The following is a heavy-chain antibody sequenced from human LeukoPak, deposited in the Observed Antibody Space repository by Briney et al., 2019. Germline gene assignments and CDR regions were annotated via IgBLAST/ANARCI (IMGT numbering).Heavy chain of an antibody. CDR2: INQDGSEE. Sequence: GGSLRLSCAASGFTFSNYWMTWVRQAPGKGLEWVAHINQDGSEEHYMDSVKARFTISRDNAKNSLSLQLNSLRAEDTAVYYCVRDGGVSGYDLLDYWGRGTLVTVSS. CDR3: VRDGGVSGYDLLDY. D-gene: IGHD5-12*01. V-gene: IGHV3-7*01. J-gene: IGHJ4*02. CDR1: GFTFSNYW.